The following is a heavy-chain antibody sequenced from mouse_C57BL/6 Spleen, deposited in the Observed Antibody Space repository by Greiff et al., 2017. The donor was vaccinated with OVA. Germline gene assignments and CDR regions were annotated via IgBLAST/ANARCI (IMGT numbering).Heavy chain of an antibody. V-gene: IGHV1-82*01. CDR3: ARWRLQEDY. J-gene: IGHJ4*01. CDR2: IYPGDGDT. Sequence: QVQLQQSGPELVKPGASVKISCKASGYAFSSSWMNWVKQRPGKGLEWIGRIYPGDGDTNYNGKFKGKATLTADKSSSTAYMQLSSLTSEDSAVYFCARWRLQEDYWGQGTSVTVSS. CDR1: GYAFSSSW.